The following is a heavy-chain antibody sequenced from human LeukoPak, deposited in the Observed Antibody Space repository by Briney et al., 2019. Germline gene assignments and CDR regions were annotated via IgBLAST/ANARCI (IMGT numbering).Heavy chain of an antibody. CDR3: ARDLGDDITGHFDY. CDR2: ISSSSSYT. CDR1: GSTFSDNY. Sequence: GGSLRLACAASGSTFSDNYMSWIRLAPGKGLGWGSFISSSSSYTNYAASVKGRFTISRDNAKHSLYLQMNSLRAEDTDVYYCARDLGDDITGHFDYWGQGTLVTVSS. D-gene: IGHD1-1*01. V-gene: IGHV3-11*05. J-gene: IGHJ4*02.